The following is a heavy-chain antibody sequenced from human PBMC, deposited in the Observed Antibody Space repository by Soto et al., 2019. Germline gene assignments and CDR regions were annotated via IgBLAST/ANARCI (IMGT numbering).Heavy chain of an antibody. CDR1: GYTFTSYD. J-gene: IGHJ6*03. V-gene: IGHV1-8*01. CDR3: ATLEGSGSSRIHYYYYYMDV. Sequence: ASVKVSCKASGYTFTSYDINWVRQATGQGLEWMGWMSPNSGNTGYAQKFQGRVTMTRNTSISTAYMELNSLRSEDTAVYYCATLEGSGSSRIHYYYYYMDVWGKGTTVTVSS. CDR2: MSPNSGNT. D-gene: IGHD3-10*01.